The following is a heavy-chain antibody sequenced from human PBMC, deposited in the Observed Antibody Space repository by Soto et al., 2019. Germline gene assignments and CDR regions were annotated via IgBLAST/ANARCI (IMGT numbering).Heavy chain of an antibody. CDR3: ASCRSGGSCYWLLDV. V-gene: IGHV1-69*13. J-gene: IGHJ6*02. Sequence: GGSVKVSCKASGGTFSSYAISWVRQAPGQGLEWMGGIIPIFGTANYAQKFQGRVTITADESTSTAYMELSSLRSEDTAVYYCASCRSGGSCYWLLDVWGQGTTVTVSS. CDR2: IIPIFGTA. D-gene: IGHD2-15*01. CDR1: GGTFSSYA.